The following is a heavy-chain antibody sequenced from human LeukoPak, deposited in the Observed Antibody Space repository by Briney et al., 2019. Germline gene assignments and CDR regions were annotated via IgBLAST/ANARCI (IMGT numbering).Heavy chain of an antibody. V-gene: IGHV3-23*01. CDR1: GFTFSTYA. D-gene: IGHD1-1*01. CDR3: VKRSGRGTFYFAS. CDR2: ISNDGDRT. J-gene: IGHJ4*01. Sequence: PGGSLRLSCEASGFTFSTYAMSWVRQAPGKGLEWVSSISNDGDRTYYGDSVKGRFTISRAISKNTLYLQMNSLRVDHTAVYYCVKRSGRGTFYFASWGQGALVTVSS.